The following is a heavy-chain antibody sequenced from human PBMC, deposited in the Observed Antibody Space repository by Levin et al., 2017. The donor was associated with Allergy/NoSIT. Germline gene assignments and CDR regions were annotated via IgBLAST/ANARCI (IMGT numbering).Heavy chain of an antibody. J-gene: IGHJ1*01. Sequence: KVSCKGSGYKFTSYWIGWVRQMPGKGLEWMGIVSPGDSATRYSPSFQGQVTISADKSISTAYLQWNSLKASDTAMYYCARENYGSVQHWGQGTLVTVSS. CDR1: GYKFTSYW. CDR3: ARENYGSVQH. D-gene: IGHD3-10*01. V-gene: IGHV5-51*01. CDR2: VSPGDSAT.